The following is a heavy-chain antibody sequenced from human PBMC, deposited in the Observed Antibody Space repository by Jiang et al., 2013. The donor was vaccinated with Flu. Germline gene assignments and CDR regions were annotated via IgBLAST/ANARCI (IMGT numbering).Heavy chain of an antibody. Sequence: YSISSGYVLGLDPAAPGRGWSGLGVSIIVGAPTXTRPSTSRVTISVDTSKNQFSLKLSSVTAADTAVYYCASIPSLYYFDYWGQGTLVTVSS. V-gene: IGHV4-38-2*01. CDR1: YSISSGYV. CDR3: ASIPSLYYFDY. J-gene: IGHJ4*02. CDR2: SIIVGAP.